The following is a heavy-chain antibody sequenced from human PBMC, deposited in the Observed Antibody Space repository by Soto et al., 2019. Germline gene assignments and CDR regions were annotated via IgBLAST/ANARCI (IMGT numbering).Heavy chain of an antibody. Sequence: QVQLQQWGAGLLKPSETLSLTCAVYGGSFSGYYWSWIRQPPGKGLEWIGEINHSGSTNYNPSLKSGVTISVDTSKNQFSLKLSSVTAADTAVYYCASGSSSWYPDYWGQGTLVTVSS. CDR2: INHSGST. J-gene: IGHJ4*02. CDR3: ASGSSSWYPDY. D-gene: IGHD6-13*01. V-gene: IGHV4-34*01. CDR1: GGSFSGYY.